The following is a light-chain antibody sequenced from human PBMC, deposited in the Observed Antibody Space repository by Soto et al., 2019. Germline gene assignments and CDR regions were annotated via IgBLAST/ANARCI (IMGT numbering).Light chain of an antibody. J-gene: IGLJ7*01. CDR2: SIN. Sequence: QSVLTQPPSASGTPGQRVTISCSGSSSNIGGNTVNWYQQLPGTAPKLLNYSINQRPSGVPDRFSGSKSGTSASLAIGGLQSEDEADYYCAAWDDSLNGPVFGGGTQLTVL. V-gene: IGLV1-44*01. CDR1: SSNIGGNT. CDR3: AAWDDSLNGPV.